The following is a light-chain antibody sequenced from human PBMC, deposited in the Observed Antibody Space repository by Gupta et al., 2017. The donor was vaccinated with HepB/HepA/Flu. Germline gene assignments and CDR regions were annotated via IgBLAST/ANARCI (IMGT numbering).Light chain of an antibody. CDR1: SDSVATSHY. V-gene: IGLV8-61*01. J-gene: IGLJ3*02. CDR3: GLYLTNGIWV. Sequence: QTVVTQEPSFSVFPGGTVTLPCALSSDSVATSHYPCWNQRTPGRPPRTLIYETQTRSSGVPYRCSGSSLGDKAALTITGAQAEDESDYFCGLYLTNGIWVFGGGTKLTVL. CDR2: ETQ.